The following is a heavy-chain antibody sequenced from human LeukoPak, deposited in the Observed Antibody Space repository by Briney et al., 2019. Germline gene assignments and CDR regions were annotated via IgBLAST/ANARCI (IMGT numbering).Heavy chain of an antibody. D-gene: IGHD3-10*01. Sequence: PGGSLRLSCAAPGFTFSSYAMSWVPQAPGKGLEWVSAISGSGGSTYYADSVKGRFTISRDNSKNTLYLQMNSLRAEDTAVYYCARDPNYYGSGRPRVIHFDYWGQGTLVTVSS. CDR3: ARDPNYYGSGRPRVIHFDY. CDR2: ISGSGGST. V-gene: IGHV3-23*01. CDR1: GFTFSSYA. J-gene: IGHJ4*02.